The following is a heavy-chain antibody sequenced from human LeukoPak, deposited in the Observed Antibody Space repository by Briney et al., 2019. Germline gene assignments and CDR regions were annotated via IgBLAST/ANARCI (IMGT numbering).Heavy chain of an antibody. CDR3: ARVDTYDYYDSSGSPKRAFDY. Sequence: PSETLSLTCAVSGYSISSGYYWDWIRQPPGKGLEWIGSIYHSGSTYYNPSLKSRVTISVDTSKNQFSLKLSSVTAADTAVYYCARVDTYDYYDSSGSPKRAFDYWGQGTLVTVSS. CDR2: IYHSGST. CDR1: GYSISSGYY. V-gene: IGHV4-38-2*01. D-gene: IGHD3-22*01. J-gene: IGHJ4*02.